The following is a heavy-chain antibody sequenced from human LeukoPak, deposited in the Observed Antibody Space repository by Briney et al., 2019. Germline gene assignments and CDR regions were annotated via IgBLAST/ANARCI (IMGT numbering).Heavy chain of an antibody. CDR3: ARVRSGLGMDV. Sequence: PGGSLRLSWAVSGPTFSTYEINWVRQAPGKGLEWVSYISNSGTTIYYADSVKGRFTISTANAENSLYLQMNSLRVYNTAVYYYARVRSGLGMDVWGQGTTVTVSS. CDR1: GPTFSTYE. V-gene: IGHV3-48*03. J-gene: IGHJ6*02. CDR2: ISNSGTTI. D-gene: IGHD6-19*01.